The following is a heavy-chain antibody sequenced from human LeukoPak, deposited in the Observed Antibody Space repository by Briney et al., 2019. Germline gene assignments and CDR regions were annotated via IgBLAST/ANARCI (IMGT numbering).Heavy chain of an antibody. CDR2: ISWNSGSI. Sequence: PGRSPRLSCAASGFTFDDYAMHWVRQAPGKGLEWVSGISWNSGSIGYADSVKGRFTISRDNAKNSLYLQMNSLRAEDTALYYCAKDIGFGELFLYGMDVWGQGTTVTVSS. CDR3: AKDIGFGELFLYGMDV. D-gene: IGHD3-10*01. J-gene: IGHJ6*02. CDR1: GFTFDDYA. V-gene: IGHV3-9*01.